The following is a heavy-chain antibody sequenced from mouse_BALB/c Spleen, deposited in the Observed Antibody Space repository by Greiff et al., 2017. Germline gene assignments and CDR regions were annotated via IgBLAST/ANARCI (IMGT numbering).Heavy chain of an antibody. Sequence: EVQLQQSGAELVKPGASVKLSCTASGFNIKDTYMHWVKQRPEQGLEWIGRIDPANGNTKYDPKFQGKATITADTSSNTAYQQLSSLTSEDTAVYYCARGDYYGSIDYWGQGTTLTVSS. CDR1: GFNIKDTY. CDR3: ARGDYYGSIDY. J-gene: IGHJ2*01. D-gene: IGHD1-1*01. CDR2: IDPANGNT. V-gene: IGHV14-3*02.